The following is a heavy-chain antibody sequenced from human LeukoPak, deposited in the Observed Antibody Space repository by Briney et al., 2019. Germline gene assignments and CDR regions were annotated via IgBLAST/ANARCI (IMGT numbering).Heavy chain of an antibody. J-gene: IGHJ4*02. Sequence: GGSLTDSCPASGFTFSRYGMHGVRQAPGKGLEWVAVIWYDGSNKYYADSVKGRFTISRDNSKNTLYLQMNSRRAEDTAVYYCASGPRGFDYWGQGTLVTVSS. CDR1: GFTFSRYG. V-gene: IGHV3-33*01. CDR3: ASGPRGFDY. D-gene: IGHD3/OR15-3a*01. CDR2: IWYDGSNK.